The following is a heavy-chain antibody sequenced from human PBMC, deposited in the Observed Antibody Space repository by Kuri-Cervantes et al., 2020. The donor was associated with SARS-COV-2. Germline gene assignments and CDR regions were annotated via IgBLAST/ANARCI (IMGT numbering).Heavy chain of an antibody. CDR1: GGSFSGYY. CDR2: IYTSGST. Sequence: ESLKISCAVYGGSFSGYYWSWIRQPAGKGLEWIGRIYTSGSTNYNPSLKSRVTMSVDTSKNQFSLKLSSVTAADTAVYYCATRFLEWDYWGQGTLVTVSS. V-gene: IGHV4-59*10. D-gene: IGHD3-3*01. J-gene: IGHJ4*02. CDR3: ATRFLEWDY.